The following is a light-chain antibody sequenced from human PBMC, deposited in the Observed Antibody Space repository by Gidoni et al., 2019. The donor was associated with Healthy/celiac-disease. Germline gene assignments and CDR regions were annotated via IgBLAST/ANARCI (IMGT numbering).Light chain of an antibody. J-gene: IGLJ2*01. Sequence: NFMLTQPHSVSESPGKTVTISCTRSSGSIASSYVQWYQQRPGSAPTTVIYEDNQRPSGVPDRFSGSIDSSSNSASLTISGLKTEDEADYYCQSYDSSNQGVFGGGTKLTVL. V-gene: IGLV6-57*04. CDR2: EDN. CDR3: QSYDSSNQGV. CDR1: SGSIASSY.